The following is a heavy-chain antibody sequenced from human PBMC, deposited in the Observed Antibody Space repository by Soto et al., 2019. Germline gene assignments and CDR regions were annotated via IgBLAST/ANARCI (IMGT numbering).Heavy chain of an antibody. D-gene: IGHD4-17*01. J-gene: IGHJ4*02. CDR3: ARDLRKFYYFDL. Sequence: QVHLVESGGGVVQPGRSLRLSCAASGFTFSTQAMHWVRQAPGKGLEWVAVISYDGSKIYYADSVKGRFTISRDNSKNTLWLQMSSLRAEDTAVYYCARDLRKFYYFDLWVQGTLVTVSS. CDR2: ISYDGSKI. V-gene: IGHV3-30-3*01. CDR1: GFTFSTQA.